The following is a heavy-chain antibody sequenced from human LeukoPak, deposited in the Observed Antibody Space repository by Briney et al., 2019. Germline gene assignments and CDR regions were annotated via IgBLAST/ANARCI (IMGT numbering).Heavy chain of an antibody. Sequence: GGSLRLSCAASGFTFSSYAMHWVRQAPAKGLEWVAVISYDGSNKYYADSVKGRFTISRDNSKNTLYLQMNSLRAEDTAVYYCARVPRSGPDYWGQGTLVTVSS. D-gene: IGHD3-10*01. CDR3: ARVPRSGPDY. V-gene: IGHV3-30-3*01. J-gene: IGHJ4*02. CDR1: GFTFSSYA. CDR2: ISYDGSNK.